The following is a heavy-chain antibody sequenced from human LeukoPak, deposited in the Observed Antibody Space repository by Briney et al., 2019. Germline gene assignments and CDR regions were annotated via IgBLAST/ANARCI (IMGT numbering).Heavy chain of an antibody. CDR3: ARDQYDILTGYSGVFDY. V-gene: IGHV3-30-3*01. D-gene: IGHD3-9*01. J-gene: IGHJ4*02. CDR1: GFTFSSHA. Sequence: GGSLRLSCAASGFTFSSHAMHWVRQAPGKGLEWVAVISYDGSNKYYADSVKGRFTISRDNSKNTLYLQMNSLRAEDTAVYYCARDQYDILTGYSGVFDYWGQGTLVTVSS. CDR2: ISYDGSNK.